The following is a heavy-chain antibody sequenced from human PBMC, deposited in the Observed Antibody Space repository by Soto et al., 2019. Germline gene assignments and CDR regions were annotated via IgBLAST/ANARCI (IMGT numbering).Heavy chain of an antibody. Sequence: EVQLLESGGGLVQPGGSLRLSCAASGFTFSSYAMSWVRQAPGKGLEWVSTLSGSDGSTYYADSVKGRFTISRDNSKKTLFLQMDSLRAEDTAVYYCAKVRLQVGIDPFDIWGQGTMVTVSS. CDR2: LSGSDGST. D-gene: IGHD1-26*01. CDR3: AKVRLQVGIDPFDI. J-gene: IGHJ3*02. CDR1: GFTFSSYA. V-gene: IGHV3-23*01.